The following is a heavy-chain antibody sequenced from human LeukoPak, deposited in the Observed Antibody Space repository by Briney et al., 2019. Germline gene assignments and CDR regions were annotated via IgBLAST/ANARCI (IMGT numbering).Heavy chain of an antibody. CDR2: IYYSGGT. D-gene: IGHD6-19*01. Sequence: SQTLSLTCTVSGGSISSGGYYWSWIRQPPGKGLEWIGYIYYSGGTNYNPSLKSRVTISIDTSKNQISLKLSSVTAADTAVYYCARGDSSDWYLDYWGQGTLVTVSS. CDR1: GGSISSGGYY. CDR3: ARGDSSDWYLDY. V-gene: IGHV4-61*08. J-gene: IGHJ4*02.